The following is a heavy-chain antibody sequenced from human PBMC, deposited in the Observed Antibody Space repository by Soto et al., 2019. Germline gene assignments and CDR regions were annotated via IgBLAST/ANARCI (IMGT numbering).Heavy chain of an antibody. J-gene: IGHJ6*02. Sequence: QVQLVQSVAEVKKPGSSVKVSCKASGGTFSSYAISWVRQAPGQGLEWMGGIIPIFGTANYAQKFQGRVTITADESTSTAYMELSSLRSEDTAVYYCASDGVGSSSYYYYYGIDVLGQGTTVTVSS. D-gene: IGHD6-6*01. CDR2: IIPIFGTA. CDR1: GGTFSSYA. CDR3: ASDGVGSSSYYYYYGIDV. V-gene: IGHV1-69*01.